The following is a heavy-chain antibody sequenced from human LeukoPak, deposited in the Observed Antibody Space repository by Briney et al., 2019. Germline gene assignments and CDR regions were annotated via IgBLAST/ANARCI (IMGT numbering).Heavy chain of an antibody. CDR1: GGCLSGYC. CDR3: ARGYNDFWSGYYYLDY. J-gene: IGHJ4*02. CDR2: INHSGST. V-gene: IGHV4-34*01. D-gene: IGHD3-3*01. Sequence: LETRDLNCAVYGGCLSGYCWSWIHKTPGKGLEWIGEINHSGSTNYNPSLKTRVTISVDTSKNQFSLKLSSVTAADTAVYYCARGYNDFWSGYYYLDYWGQGPLVNVSS.